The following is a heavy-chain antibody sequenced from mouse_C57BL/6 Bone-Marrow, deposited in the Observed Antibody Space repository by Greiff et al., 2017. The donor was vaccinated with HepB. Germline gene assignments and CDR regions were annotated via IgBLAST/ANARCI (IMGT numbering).Heavy chain of an antibody. CDR2: IHPNSGST. V-gene: IGHV1-64*01. D-gene: IGHD2-4*01. CDR3: ARSCDNYYDYALAY. J-gene: IGHJ4*01. CDR1: GYTFTSYW. Sequence: VQLQQPGAELVKPGASVKLSCKASGYTFTSYWMHWVKQRPGQGLEWIGMIHPNSGSTNYNEKFKSKATLTVDKSSSTAYMQLSSLTSEDSAVYYCARSCDNYYDYALAYWGQGTPVTVSS.